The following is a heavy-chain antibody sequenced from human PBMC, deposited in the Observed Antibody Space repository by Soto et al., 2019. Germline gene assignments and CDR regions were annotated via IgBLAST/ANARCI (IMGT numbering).Heavy chain of an antibody. CDR2: IIPIFGTA. D-gene: IGHD3-10*02. J-gene: IGHJ5*02. CDR3: ARNEVMLGYNWLDP. CDR1: GGTFSSYA. V-gene: IGHV1-69*13. Sequence: ASVKVSCKASGGTFSSYAISWVRQAPGQGLEWMGGIIPIFGTANYAQKFQGRVTITADESTSTAYMELSSLRSEDTAVYYCARNEVMLGYNWLDPWGRGTMVTVYS.